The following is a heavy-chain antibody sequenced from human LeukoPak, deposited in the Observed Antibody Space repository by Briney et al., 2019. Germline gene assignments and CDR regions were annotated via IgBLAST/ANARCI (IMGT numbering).Heavy chain of an antibody. CDR2: INPSGGST. J-gene: IGHJ3*02. CDR3: ARDTNYYDSSGYYRGFGAFDI. D-gene: IGHD3-22*01. Sequence: ASVKVSCKASGYTFTSYYMHWVRQAPGQGLEWMGIINPSGGSTSYARKFQGRVTMTRDMSTSTVYMELSSLRSEDTAVYYCARDTNYYDSSGYYRGFGAFDIWGQGTMVTVSS. V-gene: IGHV1-46*01. CDR1: GYTFTSYY.